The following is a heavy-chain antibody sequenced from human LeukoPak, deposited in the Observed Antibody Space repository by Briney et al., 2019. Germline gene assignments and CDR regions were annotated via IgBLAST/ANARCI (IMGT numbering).Heavy chain of an antibody. CDR1: GFTFSNYW. D-gene: IGHD3-3*01. Sequence: SGGSLRLSCAASGFTFSNYWMHWVRQAPGKGLEWVANIKQDGSEKYYVDSVKGRFTISRDNAKNSLYLQMNSLRAEDTAVYYCARDRFRYDFWSGYFNDYFDYWGQGTLVTVSS. V-gene: IGHV3-7*01. CDR3: ARDRFRYDFWSGYFNDYFDY. CDR2: IKQDGSEK. J-gene: IGHJ4*02.